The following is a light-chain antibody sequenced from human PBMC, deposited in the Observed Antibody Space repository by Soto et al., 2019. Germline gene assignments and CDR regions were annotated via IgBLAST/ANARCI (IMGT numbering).Light chain of an antibody. J-gene: IGLJ1*01. CDR2: EVS. CDR3: SLYAGGNKV. Sequence: QSALTQPASASGSPGQSVTISCTGTSSDVGGYDFVSWYQHHPGRAPKLMIYEVSERPSGVPDRFSGSKSGNTASLTVSGLQAEDEADYYCSLYAGGNKVFGTGTKVTVL. CDR1: SSDVGGYDF. V-gene: IGLV2-8*01.